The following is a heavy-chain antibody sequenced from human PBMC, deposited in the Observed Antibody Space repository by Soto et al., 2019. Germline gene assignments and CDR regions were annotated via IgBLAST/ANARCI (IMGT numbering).Heavy chain of an antibody. CDR1: GFTFSSHS. V-gene: IGHV3-21*01. Sequence: GWSLRLSCAASGFTFSSHSMNWVRQAPGKGLEWVASIYRSSVFRFGPNEFYADSVRGRFIISRDNTNNLVFLQMDSLRVEDTAVYYCAREFSSQLPLDYWGQGTLVTVSS. J-gene: IGHJ4*02. CDR2: IYRSSVFRFGPNE. CDR3: AREFSSQLPLDY.